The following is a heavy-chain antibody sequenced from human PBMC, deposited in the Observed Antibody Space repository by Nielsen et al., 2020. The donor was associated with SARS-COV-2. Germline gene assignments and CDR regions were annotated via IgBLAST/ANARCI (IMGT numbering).Heavy chain of an antibody. Sequence: GESLKISCAASGFAFSGYSMNWVRQAPGKGLEWLSYISSGSSTMYYADSVKGRFTISRDNAKNSLYLQMNSLRAEDTAVYYCATCRGPYWYFDLWGRGTLVTVSS. CDR3: ATCRGPYWYFDL. CDR2: ISSGSSTM. CDR1: GFAFSGYS. D-gene: IGHD3-10*01. V-gene: IGHV3-48*01. J-gene: IGHJ2*01.